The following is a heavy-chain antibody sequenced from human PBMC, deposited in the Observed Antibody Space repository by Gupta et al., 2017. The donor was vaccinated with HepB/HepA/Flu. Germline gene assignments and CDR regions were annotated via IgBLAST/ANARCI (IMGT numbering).Heavy chain of an antibody. CDR1: GGSISSDAYY. V-gene: IGHV4-39*01. CDR3: ARQVVDPNHYYYMDL. D-gene: IGHD2-15*01. CDR2: PHYSGDT. Sequence: QVQLHESGPGLVKASETLSLPCPVSGGSISSDAYYWGWIRQPPGKGLEWIGTPHYSGDTYYNPTLESRVTISVDTSKNQFSLRLSSVTAADTAVYHCARQVVDPNHYYYMDLWGKGTTVTVSS. J-gene: IGHJ6*03.